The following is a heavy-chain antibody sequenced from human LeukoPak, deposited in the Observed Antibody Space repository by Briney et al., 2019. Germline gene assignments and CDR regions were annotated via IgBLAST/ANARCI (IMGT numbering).Heavy chain of an antibody. CDR1: GYTFTSYG. Sequence: ASVKVSCKASGYTFTSYGISWVRQAPGQGLEWMGWISAYNGNTNYAQKLQGRVTMTTDTSTSTAYMELRSLGSDDTAVYYCARNLYYYDSSGYSGWGQGTLVTVSS. J-gene: IGHJ4*02. CDR3: ARNLYYYDSSGYSG. CDR2: ISAYNGNT. D-gene: IGHD3-22*01. V-gene: IGHV1-18*01.